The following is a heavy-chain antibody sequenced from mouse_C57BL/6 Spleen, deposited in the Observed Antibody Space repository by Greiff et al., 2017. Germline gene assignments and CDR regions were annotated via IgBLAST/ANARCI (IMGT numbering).Heavy chain of an antibody. CDR2: ISYSGRT. J-gene: IGHJ1*03. CDR3: ARTDDYGSTDADFDG. V-gene: IGHV3-8*01. D-gene: IGHD1-1*01. Sequence: VQLQQSGPGLAKPSQTLSLTCSVTGYSITSDYWNWIRKFPGNKLEYMGYISYSGRTYYNPSLKSRISITRDTSKNQDYLQLNAVTTEDTATYYCARTDDYGSTDADFDGWGTVTTVTVSS. CDR1: GYSITSDY.